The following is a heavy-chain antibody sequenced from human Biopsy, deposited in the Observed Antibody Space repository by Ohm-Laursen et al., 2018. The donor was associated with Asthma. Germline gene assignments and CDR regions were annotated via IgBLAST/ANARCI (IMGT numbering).Heavy chain of an antibody. CDR3: ARVPTTLRYFDL. CDR2: ISYSGST. CDR1: GGSVSSGSYY. V-gene: IGHV4-61*01. J-gene: IGHJ2*01. D-gene: IGHD2-15*01. Sequence: SDTLSLTCTVSGGSVSSGSYYWSWIRQPPGKGLAWDSYISYSGSTDYNPSLKSRLTISMDTSKNQFSLKLGSVTAADTAVYYCARVPTTLRYFDLWGRGTLVTVSS.